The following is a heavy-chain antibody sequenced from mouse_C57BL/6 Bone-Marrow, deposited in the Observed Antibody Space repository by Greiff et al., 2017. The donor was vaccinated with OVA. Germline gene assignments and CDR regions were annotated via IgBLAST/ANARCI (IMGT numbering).Heavy chain of an antibody. CDR1: GYTFTSYW. D-gene: IGHD2-4*01. CDR2: IDPSDSYT. CDR3: ARGDYEGNYAMDY. J-gene: IGHJ4*01. Sequence: QVQLQQSGPELVKPGASVKISCKASGYTFTSYWMHWVKQRPGQGLEWIGEIDPSDSYTNYNQKFKGKSTLTVDKSSSTAYMQLSSLTSEDSAVYYCARGDYEGNYAMDYWGQGTSVTVSS. V-gene: IGHV1-69*01.